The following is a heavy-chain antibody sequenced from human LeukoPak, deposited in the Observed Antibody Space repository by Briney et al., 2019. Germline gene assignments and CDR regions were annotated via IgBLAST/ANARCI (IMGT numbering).Heavy chain of an antibody. CDR2: IKKEDGSER. J-gene: IGHJ4*02. CDR3: ARELPFDY. V-gene: IGHV3-7*01. Sequence: GGSLRLSCAASGFTFSKYWMSWVRQAPGKGLEWVANIKKEDGSERNYVDSVKGRFTVSRDNAKNSLYLQMNSLRAEDTAVYYCARELPFDYWGQGTLVTVSS. CDR1: GFTFSKYW. D-gene: IGHD2-15*01.